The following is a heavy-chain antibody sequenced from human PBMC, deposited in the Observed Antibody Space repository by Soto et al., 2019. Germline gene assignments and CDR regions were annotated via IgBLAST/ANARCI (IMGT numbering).Heavy chain of an antibody. V-gene: IGHV3-53*01. J-gene: IGHJ4*02. CDR3: ARAIAVGSTSLDY. CDR1: GITATNGH. Sequence: GGSLRLSCAASGITATNGHMSWVRQAPGKGLEWVSVIFSDDNTYYADSVKGRFTISRDNAKNSLYLQMDSLRDEDTAVYFCARAIAVGSTSLDYWGLGTRVTVSS. CDR2: IFSDDNT. D-gene: IGHD6-19*01.